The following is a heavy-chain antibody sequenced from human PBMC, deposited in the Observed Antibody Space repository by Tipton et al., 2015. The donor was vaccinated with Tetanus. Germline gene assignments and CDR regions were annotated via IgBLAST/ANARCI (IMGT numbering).Heavy chain of an antibody. CDR2: IDPNSGGT. V-gene: IGHV1-2*02. J-gene: IGHJ6*02. CDR1: GYTFTGYY. Sequence: QLVQSGAEVKKPGASVKVSCKASGYTFTGYYMYWVRQAPGQGLEWMGWIDPNSGGTVYAQKFRGRVTMTRDTSISTAYMELSSLRSDDTAVYYCARDRGDYIYYGMDVWGPGTTVTVS. D-gene: IGHD3-22*01. CDR3: ARDRGDYIYYGMDV.